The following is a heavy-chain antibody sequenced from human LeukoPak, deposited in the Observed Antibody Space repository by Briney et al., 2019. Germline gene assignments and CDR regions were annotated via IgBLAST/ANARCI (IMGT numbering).Heavy chain of an antibody. CDR2: ISSSSSYI. J-gene: IGHJ6*03. CDR1: GFTFSSYS. Sequence: IPGGSLRLSCAASGFTFSSYSMNWVRQAPGKGLEWVSSISSSSSYIYYADSVKGRFTISRDNAKNSLYLQMNSLRAEDTAVYYCARSTRRGSGNYLELNYYYYYMDVWGKGTTVTISS. V-gene: IGHV3-21*04. CDR3: ARSTRRGSGNYLELNYYYYYMDV. D-gene: IGHD3-10*01.